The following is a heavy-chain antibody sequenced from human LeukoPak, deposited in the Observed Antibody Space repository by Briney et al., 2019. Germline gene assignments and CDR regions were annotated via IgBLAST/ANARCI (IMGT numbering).Heavy chain of an antibody. D-gene: IGHD3-10*01. CDR2: IYDSGST. Sequence: SETLSLTCTVSGGSIRSSYYYWGWIRQPPGKGLEWIGSIYDSGSTYYNPSLKSRVTISVDTSKNLFSLKLSSVTAADTAVYYCARALGFGYFNYWGQGTLVTVSS. V-gene: IGHV4-39*07. CDR1: GGSIRSSYYY. J-gene: IGHJ4*02. CDR3: ARALGFGYFNY.